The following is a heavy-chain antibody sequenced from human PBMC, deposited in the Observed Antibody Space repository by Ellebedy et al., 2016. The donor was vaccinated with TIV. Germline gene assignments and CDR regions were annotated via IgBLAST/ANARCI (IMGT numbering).Heavy chain of an antibody. V-gene: IGHV4-4*07. CDR1: GDSISSYY. D-gene: IGHD2-15*01. CDR2: IDITGST. J-gene: IGHJ3*02. Sequence: SETLSLTCTVSGDSISSYYWSWIRQPAGKELEWIGRIDITGSTNYNPSLRSRITMSVDTSKNQFSLKLTSVTAADTAIYFCVRDRGPFCGGGRCYGGDAFDIWGQGAMVTVSS. CDR3: VRDRGPFCGGGRCYGGDAFDI.